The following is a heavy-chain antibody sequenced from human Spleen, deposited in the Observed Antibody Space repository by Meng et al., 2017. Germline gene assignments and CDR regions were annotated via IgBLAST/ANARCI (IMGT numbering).Heavy chain of an antibody. V-gene: IGHV3-30*04. Sequence: GGSLRLSCAASGFTFSSYSVHWVRQAPGKGLEWVAAISYDGSNKYYADSVKGRFSISRDNSKNTLYLQVNSLRAEDTAVYYCARAGGYYDSSAYYYNSWGQGTLVTVSS. J-gene: IGHJ4*02. CDR2: ISYDGSNK. D-gene: IGHD3-22*01. CDR3: ARAGGYYDSSAYYYNS. CDR1: GFTFSSYS.